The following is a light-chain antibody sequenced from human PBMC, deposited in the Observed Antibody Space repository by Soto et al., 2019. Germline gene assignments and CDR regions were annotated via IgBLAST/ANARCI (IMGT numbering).Light chain of an antibody. CDR3: QSYDSSPHWV. CDR1: SSNIGAGYD. Sequence: QSVLTQPPSVSGAPGQRVTISCTGSSSNIGAGYDVHWYQQLPGTAPKLLIYGNSNRPSGVPDRFSGSKSGTSASLAITGLQAEDEADDYCQSYDSSPHWVFGGGTQLTFL. J-gene: IGLJ3*02. V-gene: IGLV1-40*01. CDR2: GNS.